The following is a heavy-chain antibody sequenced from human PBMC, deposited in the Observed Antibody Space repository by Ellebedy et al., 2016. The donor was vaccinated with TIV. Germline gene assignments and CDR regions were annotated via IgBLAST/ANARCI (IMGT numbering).Heavy chain of an antibody. CDR2: IMPILHIA. D-gene: IGHD2-21*01. CDR3: ARDDHIVGYYYGLDV. CDR1: GGTFSSYG. Sequence: AASVKVSCKASGGTFSSYGISWVRQAPGQGLEWMGGIMPILHIAKYAQKFQGRVTITADQSTSTAYMELSSLRSEDTAVYYCARDDHIVGYYYGLDVWGQGTTVTVSS. V-gene: IGHV1-69*10. J-gene: IGHJ6*02.